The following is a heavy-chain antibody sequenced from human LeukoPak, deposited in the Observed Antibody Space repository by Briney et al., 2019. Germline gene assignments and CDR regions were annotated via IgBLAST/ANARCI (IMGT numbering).Heavy chain of an antibody. CDR1: GFTFSSYS. CDR3: ARAGRWLRLGHYYYMDV. Sequence: GGSLRLSCAASGFTFSSYSMNWVRQAPGKGLEWGSSISSSSSYIYYADSVKGRFTISRDNAKNSLYLQMNSLRAEDTAVYYCARAGRWLRLGHYYYMDVWGKGTTVTVSS. J-gene: IGHJ6*03. V-gene: IGHV3-21*01. D-gene: IGHD5-12*01. CDR2: ISSSSSYI.